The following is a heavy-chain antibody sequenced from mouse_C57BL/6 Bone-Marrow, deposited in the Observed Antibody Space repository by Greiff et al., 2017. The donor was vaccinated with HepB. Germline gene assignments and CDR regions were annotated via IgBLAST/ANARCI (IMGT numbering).Heavy chain of an antibody. Sequence: EVKLEESGGGLVKPGGSLKLSCAASGFTFSSYAMSWVRQTPEKRLEWVATISDGGSYTYYPDNVKGRFTISRDNAKNNLYLQMSHLKSEDTAMYYCARERGAMDYWGQGTSVTVSS. CDR3: ARERGAMDY. J-gene: IGHJ4*01. CDR2: ISDGGSYT. V-gene: IGHV5-4*01. CDR1: GFTFSSYA.